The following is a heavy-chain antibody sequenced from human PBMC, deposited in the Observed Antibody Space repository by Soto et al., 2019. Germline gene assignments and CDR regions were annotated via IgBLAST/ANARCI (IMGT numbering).Heavy chain of an antibody. V-gene: IGHV4-4*02. CDR3: ARKGWRLGVVPRGGLVP. CDR2: IYPSGTT. CDR1: SGSINSSNW. Sequence: PSETLSLTCAVSSGSINSSNWWTWVRQTPGQGLEWIGEIYPSGTTNYNPSLKTRVTISLDKSTNQFSLRLTSVTAADTAVYYCARKGWRLGVVPRGGLVPWGQGSLVNVSS. D-gene: IGHD3-3*01. J-gene: IGHJ5*02.